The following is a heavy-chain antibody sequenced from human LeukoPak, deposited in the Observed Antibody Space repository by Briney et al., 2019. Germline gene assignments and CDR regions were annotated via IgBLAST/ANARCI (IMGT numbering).Heavy chain of an antibody. J-gene: IGHJ4*02. CDR3: ARGYQRPDY. D-gene: IGHD2-2*01. CDR1: GFTFSTYT. V-gene: IGHV3-21*01. CDR2: ISSSSNSI. Sequence: GGSLRLSCAASGFTFSTYTMNWVRQAPGKGLEWVSSISSSSNSINYADSVKGRFTISRDNAMNSVHLQMNSLRVEDTAVYYCARGYQRPDYWGQGTLITVSS.